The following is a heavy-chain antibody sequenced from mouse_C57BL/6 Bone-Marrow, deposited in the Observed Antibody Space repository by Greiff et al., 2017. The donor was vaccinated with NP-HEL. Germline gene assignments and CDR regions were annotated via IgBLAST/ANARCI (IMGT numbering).Heavy chain of an antibody. Sequence: QVQLKQSGPGLVQPSQSLSITCTVSGFSLTSYGVHWVRQSPGKGLEWLGVIWSGGSTDYTAAFISRLSISKDNSKSQVFFKMNSLQADDTAIYYCARESLHYYGSSYWYFDVWGTGTTVTVSS. V-gene: IGHV2-2*01. D-gene: IGHD1-1*01. CDR2: IWSGGST. J-gene: IGHJ1*03. CDR3: ARESLHYYGSSYWYFDV. CDR1: GFSLTSYG.